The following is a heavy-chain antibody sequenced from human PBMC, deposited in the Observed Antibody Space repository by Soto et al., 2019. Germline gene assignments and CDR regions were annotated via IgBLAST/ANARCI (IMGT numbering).Heavy chain of an antibody. CDR2: INHSGST. Sequence: SETLSLTCAVYSGSFSGYYWSWIRQPPGKGLEWIGEINHSGSTNYNPSLKSRVTISVDTSKNQFSLKLSSVTAADTAVYYCARAIPRIVVVVAATLRWFDPWGQGTLVTVSS. D-gene: IGHD2-15*01. J-gene: IGHJ5*02. CDR1: SGSFSGYY. CDR3: ARAIPRIVVVVAATLRWFDP. V-gene: IGHV4-34*01.